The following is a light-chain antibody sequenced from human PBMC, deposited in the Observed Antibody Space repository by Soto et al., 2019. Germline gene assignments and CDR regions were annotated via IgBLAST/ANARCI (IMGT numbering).Light chain of an antibody. J-gene: IGKJ1*01. Sequence: DIQMTQSPSTLSASVGDRVTITCRASQSISHFLAWYQQKPGKVPKLLIYDASNLGSGVPSRFSGSGSGTDFTLTISGLQPDDFATYYCQHYNSYSEAFGQGTKVDNK. V-gene: IGKV1-5*01. CDR1: QSISHF. CDR2: DAS. CDR3: QHYNSYSEA.